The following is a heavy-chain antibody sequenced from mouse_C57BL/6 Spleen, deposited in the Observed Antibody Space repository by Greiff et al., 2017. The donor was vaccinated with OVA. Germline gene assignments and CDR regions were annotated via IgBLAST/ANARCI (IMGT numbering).Heavy chain of an antibody. Sequence: QVQLQQPGAELVKPGASVKVSCKASGYTFTSYWMHWVKQRPGQGLEWIGRIHPSDSDTNYNQKFKGKATLTVDESSSTAYMQLSSLTSEDSAVYYCAISHTVVATREFYFDYWGQGTTLTVSS. CDR2: IHPSDSDT. CDR3: AISHTVVATREFYFDY. CDR1: GYTFTSYW. J-gene: IGHJ2*01. V-gene: IGHV1-74*01. D-gene: IGHD1-1*01.